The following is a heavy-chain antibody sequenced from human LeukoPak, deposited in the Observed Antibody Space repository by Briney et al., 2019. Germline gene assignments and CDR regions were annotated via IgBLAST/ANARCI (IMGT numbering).Heavy chain of an antibody. D-gene: IGHD6-19*01. CDR3: ARGTGIAVVTGFDY. CDR2: ISSNGGST. Sequence: PGGSLRLSCAASGFTFSSYAMHWVRQAPGKGLEYVSAISSNGGSTYYANSVKGRFTISRDNSKSTLYLQMGSLRAEDMAVYYCARGTGIAVVTGFDYWGQGTLVTVSS. J-gene: IGHJ4*02. V-gene: IGHV3-64*01. CDR1: GFTFSSYA.